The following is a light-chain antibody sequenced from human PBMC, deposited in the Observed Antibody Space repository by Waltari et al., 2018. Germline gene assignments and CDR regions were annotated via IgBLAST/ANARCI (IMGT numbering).Light chain of an antibody. V-gene: IGLV1-47*01. Sequence: QSVLTQPPSASGTPGQRVTISCSGSSSNIGRHYVYWYQQLPGTAPKRLIYRNNQRPSGVPDRFSGSKSGTSASLAISGLRSEDEADYYCAAWDDSLSGLFGGGTKLTVL. J-gene: IGLJ2*01. CDR2: RNN. CDR3: AAWDDSLSGL. CDR1: SSNIGRHY.